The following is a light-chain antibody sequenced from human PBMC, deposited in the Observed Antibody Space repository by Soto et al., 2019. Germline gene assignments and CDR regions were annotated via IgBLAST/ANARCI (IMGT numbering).Light chain of an antibody. CDR3: SSYTTSNTRQIV. J-gene: IGLJ1*01. V-gene: IGLV2-14*03. CDR2: DVS. CDR1: SSDVGGYNY. Sequence: QSALTQPASVSGSPGQSITISCTGTSSDVGGYNYVSWCQHHPGKAPKLMIFDVSNRPSVVSNRFSGSKSGNTASLTISGLQPEDEADYYCSSYTTSNTRQIVFGTGTKVTVL.